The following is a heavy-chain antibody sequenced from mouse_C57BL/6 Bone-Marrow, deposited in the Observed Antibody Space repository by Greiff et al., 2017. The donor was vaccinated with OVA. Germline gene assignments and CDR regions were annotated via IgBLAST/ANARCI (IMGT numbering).Heavy chain of an antibody. CDR2: ISYDGSN. CDR3: ARNYSNYEGYYFDY. V-gene: IGHV3-6*01. D-gene: IGHD2-5*01. Sequence: EVKLQESGPGLVKPSQSLSLTCSVTGYSITSGYYWNWIRQFPGNKLEWMGYISYDGSNNYNPSLKNRISITRDTSKNQFFLKLNSVTTEDTATYYCARNYSNYEGYYFDYWGQGTTLTVSS. CDR1: GYSITSGYY. J-gene: IGHJ2*01.